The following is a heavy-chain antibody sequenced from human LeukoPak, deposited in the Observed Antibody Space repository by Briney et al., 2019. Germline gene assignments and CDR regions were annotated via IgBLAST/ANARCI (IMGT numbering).Heavy chain of an antibody. V-gene: IGHV3-30*03. CDR1: GFTFSSYG. J-gene: IGHJ6*02. Sequence: GGSLRLSCAASGFTFSSYGMHWVRQAPGKGLEWVAVISYDGSNKYYADSVKGRFTISRDNSKNTLYLQMNSLRAEDTAVYYCARSYPSSYYDFWSGYHPIYYYYGMDVWGQGTTVTVSS. CDR3: ARSYPSSYYDFWSGYHPIYYYYGMDV. CDR2: ISYDGSNK. D-gene: IGHD3-3*01.